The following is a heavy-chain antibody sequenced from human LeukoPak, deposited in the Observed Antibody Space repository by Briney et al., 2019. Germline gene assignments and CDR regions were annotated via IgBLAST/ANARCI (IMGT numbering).Heavy chain of an antibody. CDR2: IYYSGST. CDR1: GGSISSSSYY. CDR3: ARGTGGSSWSYDY. J-gene: IGHJ4*02. V-gene: IGHV4-39*07. D-gene: IGHD6-13*01. Sequence: SETLSLTCTVSGGSISSSSYYWGWIRQPPGKGLEWIGSIYYSGSTYYNPSLKSRVTISVDTSKNQFSLKLSSVTAADTAVYYCARGTGGSSWSYDYWGQGTLVTVSS.